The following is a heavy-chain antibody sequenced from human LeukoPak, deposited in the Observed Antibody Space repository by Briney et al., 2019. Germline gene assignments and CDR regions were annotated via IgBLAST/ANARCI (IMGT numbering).Heavy chain of an antibody. CDR2: IYYSGST. D-gene: IGHD6-13*01. J-gene: IGHJ3*02. V-gene: IGHV4-31*03. CDR1: GGSISSGGYY. Sequence: PSETLSLTCTVSGGSISSGGYYWSWIRQHPGKGLEWIGYIYYSGSTYYNPSFKSRVTISVDTSKNQFSLKLSSVTAADTAVYYCARVTAAAGMLFDIWGQGTMVTVSS. CDR3: ARVTAAAGMLFDI.